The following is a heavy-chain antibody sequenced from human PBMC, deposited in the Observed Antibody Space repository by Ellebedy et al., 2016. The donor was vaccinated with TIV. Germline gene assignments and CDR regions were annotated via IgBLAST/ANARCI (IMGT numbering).Heavy chain of an antibody. Sequence: SETLSLTCTVSGGSISSGDYYWSWIRQPPGKGLEWIGYIYYSGSTYYNPSLKSRVTISVDTSKNQFSLKLSSVTAADTAVYYCARECPLVVAATGPDGFDIWGQGTMVTVSS. CDR1: GGSISSGDYY. J-gene: IGHJ3*02. CDR2: IYYSGST. V-gene: IGHV4-30-4*01. CDR3: ARECPLVVAATGPDGFDI. D-gene: IGHD2-15*01.